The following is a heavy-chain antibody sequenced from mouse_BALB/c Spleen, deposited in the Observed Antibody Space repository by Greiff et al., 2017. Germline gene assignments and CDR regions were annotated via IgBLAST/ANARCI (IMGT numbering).Heavy chain of an antibody. CDR1: GFTFSSYA. CDR3: ARTWFAY. CDR2: ISSGGSYT. Sequence: EVQLVESGGGLVKPGGSLKLSCAASGFTFSSYAMSWVRQSPEKRLEWVAEISSGGSYTYYPDTVTGRFTISRDNAKNTLYLEMSSLRSEDTAMYYCARTWFAYWGQGTLVTVSA. J-gene: IGHJ3*01. V-gene: IGHV5-9-4*01.